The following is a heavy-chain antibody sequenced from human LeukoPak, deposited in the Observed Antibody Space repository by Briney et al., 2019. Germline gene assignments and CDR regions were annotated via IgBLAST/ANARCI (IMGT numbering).Heavy chain of an antibody. J-gene: IGHJ4*02. CDR3: ARGGSGYPLDY. CDR2: IYYTGVT. CDR1: SGSMSSYY. Sequence: SETLSLTCAVSSGSMSSYYWSWIRQPPGKGLGWIGYIYYTGVTNYSPSLKRRLTISLDTAMKQFPLNLRSVTAADTAMYYCARGGSGYPLDYWGQGTLVTVSS. D-gene: IGHD3-22*01. V-gene: IGHV4-59*01.